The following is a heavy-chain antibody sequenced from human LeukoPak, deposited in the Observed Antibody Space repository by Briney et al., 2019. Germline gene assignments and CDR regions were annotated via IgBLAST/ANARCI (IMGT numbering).Heavy chain of an antibody. J-gene: IGHJ4*02. CDR1: GGSFSGYY. Sequence: PSETLSLTCAVYGGSFSGYYWSWIRQPPGKGLEWIGEINHSGSTNYNPSLKSRVTISVDTSKNQFSLKLSSVTAADTAVYYCARILTYYYGSGRKFRDRRYFDYWGQGTLVTVSS. CDR3: ARILTYYYGSGRKFRDRRYFDY. D-gene: IGHD3-10*01. CDR2: INHSGST. V-gene: IGHV4-34*01.